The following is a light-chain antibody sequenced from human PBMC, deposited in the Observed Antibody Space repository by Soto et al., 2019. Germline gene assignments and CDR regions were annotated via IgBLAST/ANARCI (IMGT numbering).Light chain of an antibody. Sequence: QSALTQPASVSGSPGQSITISCTGTSSDVGGYNYVSWFQQHPGKAPKLMIYVVSNRHSGISNRFSGSKSGNTASLTISGLQAEDEADYYCSSYTTSISWVFGGGTKLTVL. CDR1: SSDVGGYNY. CDR3: SSYTTSISWV. J-gene: IGLJ3*02. V-gene: IGLV2-14*01. CDR2: VVS.